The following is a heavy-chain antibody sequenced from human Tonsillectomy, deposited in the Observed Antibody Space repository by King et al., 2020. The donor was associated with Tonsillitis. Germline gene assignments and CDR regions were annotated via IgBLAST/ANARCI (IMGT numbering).Heavy chain of an antibody. CDR1: GFTFRNYA. CDR2: ISYDGSNK. J-gene: IGHJ4*02. Sequence: VQLVESGGGVVQPGRSLRLSCAASGFTFRNYAIHWVRQAPGKGLEGVAVISYDGSNKYYVDSVKGRFTISRDNSKNTLNLQMNSLRAEDTAVYYCAGDHADYGDYFIDYWGQGTLVTVSS. CDR3: AGDHADYGDYFIDY. V-gene: IGHV3-30*04. D-gene: IGHD4-17*01.